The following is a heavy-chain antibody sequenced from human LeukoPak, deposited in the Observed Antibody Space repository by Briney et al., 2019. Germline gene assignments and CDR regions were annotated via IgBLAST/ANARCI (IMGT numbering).Heavy chain of an antibody. Sequence: PGGSLRLSCAASGFTFSSYWMSWVRQAPGKGLEWVANIKQDGSEKYYVDSVKGRFTISRDNAKNSLYLQMNSLRAEDTAVYYCARDHLPYYYDSSGQNAFDIWGQGTMVTVSS. V-gene: IGHV3-7*01. CDR3: ARDHLPYYYDSSGQNAFDI. CDR1: GFTFSSYW. J-gene: IGHJ3*02. CDR2: IKQDGSEK. D-gene: IGHD3-22*01.